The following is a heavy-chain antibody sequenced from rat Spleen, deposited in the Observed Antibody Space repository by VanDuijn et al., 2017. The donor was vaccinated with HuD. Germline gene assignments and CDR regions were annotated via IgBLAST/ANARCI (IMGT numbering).Heavy chain of an antibody. CDR1: GFTFSDYY. CDR3: ARHEKYATDYYFDY. D-gene: IGHD1-6*01. V-gene: IGHV5-22*01. CDR2: ISYEGSST. Sequence: EVQLVESGGGLVQPGRSLKLSCAASGFTFSDYYMAWVRQAPKKGLEWVASISYEGSSTYYGDSVKGRFTISKDNAKSTLYLQMNNLRSEDTATYFCARHEKYATDYYFDYGGQGVMVTVSS. J-gene: IGHJ2*01.